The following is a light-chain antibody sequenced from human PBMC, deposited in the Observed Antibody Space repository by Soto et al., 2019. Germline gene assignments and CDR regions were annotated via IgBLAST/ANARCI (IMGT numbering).Light chain of an antibody. J-gene: IGKJ5*01. CDR1: QSISTY. CDR2: DAS. CDR3: QQRSNWAIT. V-gene: IGKV1-39*01. Sequence: DIQMAQSPSSLSASVGDRITITCRASQSISTYLNWYQQKPGKAPKLLIYDASTLRSGVPSRFSGRGSGTDFTLTISSLEPEDFAVYYCQQRSNWAITFGQGTRLEIK.